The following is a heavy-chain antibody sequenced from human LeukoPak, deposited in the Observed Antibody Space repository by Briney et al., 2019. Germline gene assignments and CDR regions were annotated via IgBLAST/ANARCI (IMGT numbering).Heavy chain of an antibody. CDR2: TSDRGDYT. CDR3: ARKAQYNGHYPLDY. Sequence: PGGSLRLSCAASGFTFTSYSMSWVRQAPGKGLEWVSGTSDRGDYTYYADSVKGRFTISRDSSKNTLFLQTNSLRAEDTARYFCARKAQYNGHYPLDYWGQGTLVTVSS. V-gene: IGHV3-23*01. CDR1: GFTFTSYS. D-gene: IGHD1-7*01. J-gene: IGHJ4*02.